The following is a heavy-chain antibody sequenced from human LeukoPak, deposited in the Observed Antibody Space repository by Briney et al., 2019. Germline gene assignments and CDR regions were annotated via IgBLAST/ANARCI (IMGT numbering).Heavy chain of an antibody. J-gene: IGHJ4*02. CDR1: GFTLGDYG. CDR3: ARVDTVMAYYFDL. CDR2: IYSGGTT. D-gene: IGHD5-18*01. Sequence: GGSLRLSCTGSGFTLGDYGMSWVRQAPGKGLEWVSTIYSGGTTYYADSVMGRFTISRHNSRNTLYLQMNSLRAEDTAVYYCARVDTVMAYYFDLWGQGTLVTVSS. V-gene: IGHV3-53*04.